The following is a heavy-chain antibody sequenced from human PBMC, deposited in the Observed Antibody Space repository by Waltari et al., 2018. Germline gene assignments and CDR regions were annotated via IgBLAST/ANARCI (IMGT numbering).Heavy chain of an antibody. Sequence: QVQLQESGPGLVKPSETLSLTCTVSGGSISSYYWSWIRQPPGKGLEWIGYIYYSGSTTYNPSLKIRVTISVDTSKNQFSLKLSSVTAADTAVYYCARNSGSYYDFDYWGQGTLVTVSS. J-gene: IGHJ4*02. D-gene: IGHD1-26*01. CDR2: IYYSGST. CDR3: ARNSGSYYDFDY. V-gene: IGHV4-59*08. CDR1: GGSISSYY.